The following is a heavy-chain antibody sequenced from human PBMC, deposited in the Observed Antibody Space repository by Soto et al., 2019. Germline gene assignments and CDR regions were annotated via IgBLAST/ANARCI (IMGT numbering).Heavy chain of an antibody. CDR3: ARQPYDSSGYYYGA. CDR1: AGSISRSNYY. V-gene: IGHV4-39*01. CDR2: MYSSGNT. J-gene: IGHJ5*02. Sequence: QLQLQESGPGLVKPSETLSLTCTVSAGSISRSNYYWGWIRQPPGKGLEWIGSMYSSGNTYYNPSRKRRVPISVDTSWIHFSLKLTSVTAADTAVYYCARQPYDSSGYYYGAWGQGTRVTVSS. D-gene: IGHD3-22*01.